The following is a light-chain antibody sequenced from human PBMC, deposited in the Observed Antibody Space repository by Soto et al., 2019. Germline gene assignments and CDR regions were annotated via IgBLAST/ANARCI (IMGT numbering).Light chain of an antibody. J-gene: IGKJ1*01. V-gene: IGKV3-20*01. CDR2: AAS. Sequence: EVVLTQSPGTLSLSPGERTTLSCRASQSVSSSYLAWYQQKPGQAPRLLIYAASSRATGIPDRFSGSGSGTDFTLTISRLEPEDFAVYYCQQYNSYRTFGQGTKVEIK. CDR1: QSVSSSY. CDR3: QQYNSYRT.